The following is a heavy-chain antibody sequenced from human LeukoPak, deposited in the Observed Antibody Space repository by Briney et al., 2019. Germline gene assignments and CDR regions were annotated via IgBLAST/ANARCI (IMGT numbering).Heavy chain of an antibody. Sequence: GGSLRLSCAASGFNFDDYGMSWVRQAPGKGLEWVSRINWSGGSTFSADSVKGRFTISRDNAKNSLSLQMNSLRAEDTAVYYCARLPGGDSSSVVAFDIWGQGTMVTVSS. J-gene: IGHJ3*02. V-gene: IGHV3-20*04. CDR2: INWSGGST. CDR1: GFNFDDYG. CDR3: ARLPGGDSSSVVAFDI. D-gene: IGHD2-21*02.